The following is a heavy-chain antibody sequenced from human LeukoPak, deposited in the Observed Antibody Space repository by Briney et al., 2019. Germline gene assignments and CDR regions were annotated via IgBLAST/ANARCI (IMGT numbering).Heavy chain of an antibody. Sequence: GGSLRLSWAASGFIFSSYTMNWVRQAPGKGLEWVSYISNSGSALNYADSVKGRFTISRDNAKNSLYLQMNSLRAEDTAVYYCARPAPGTYSTFDYWGPGTLVTVSS. CDR2: ISNSGSAL. CDR3: ARPAPGTYSTFDY. J-gene: IGHJ4*02. CDR1: GFIFSSYT. D-gene: IGHD6-13*01. V-gene: IGHV3-48*01.